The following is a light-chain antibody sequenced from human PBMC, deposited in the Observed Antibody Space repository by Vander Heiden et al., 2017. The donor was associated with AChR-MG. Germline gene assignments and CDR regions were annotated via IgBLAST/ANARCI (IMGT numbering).Light chain of an antibody. J-gene: IGKJ2*01. V-gene: IGKV1-39*01. CDR3: QQSYGQYT. Sequence: DIQMTQSPSSLSASSGDRVTITCRSSQNIDRYLNWYQQKPQRAPKLLIIAASILQSGVPSRFSGGGSGTEFILNITRLQPEDFATYYCQQSYGQYTFGQGTKVDVK. CDR2: AAS. CDR1: QNIDRY.